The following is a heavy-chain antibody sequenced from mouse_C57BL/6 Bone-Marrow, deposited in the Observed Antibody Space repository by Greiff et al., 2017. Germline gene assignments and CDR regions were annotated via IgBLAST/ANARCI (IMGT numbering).Heavy chain of an antibody. J-gene: IGHJ4*01. CDR2: ILPGSGST. CDR1: GYTFTGYW. CDR3: ARRAVGALYYYAMDY. V-gene: IGHV1-9*01. Sequence: QVQLQQSGAELMKPGASVKLSCKATGYTFTGYWIEWVKQRPGHGLEWIGEILPGSGSTNYNEKFKGKATFTADTSSNTAYRQLRRLTTEDSAIYYCARRAVGALYYYAMDYWGQGTSVTVSS. D-gene: IGHD1-1*01.